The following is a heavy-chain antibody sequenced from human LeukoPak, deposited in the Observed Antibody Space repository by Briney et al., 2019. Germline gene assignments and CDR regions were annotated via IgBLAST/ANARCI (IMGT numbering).Heavy chain of an antibody. CDR2: INHSGST. Sequence: SETLSLTCAVYGGSFSGYYWSWIRQPPGKGLEWIGEINHSGSTNYNPSLKSRVTISVDTSKNQFSLKLSSVTAADTAVYYCARDAVRIRSSGYHRNYFDYWGQGTLVTVSS. CDR3: ARDAVRIRSSGYHRNYFDY. J-gene: IGHJ4*02. V-gene: IGHV4-34*01. D-gene: IGHD3-3*01. CDR1: GGSFSGYY.